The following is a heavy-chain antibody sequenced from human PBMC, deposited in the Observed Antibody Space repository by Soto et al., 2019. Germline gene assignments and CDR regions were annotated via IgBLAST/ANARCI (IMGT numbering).Heavy chain of an antibody. Sequence: QITLKESGPALVKPTQTLTLTCTFSGFSLSTSGVGVGWIRQPPGKALEWLVLIYWDDDKRYSPSLKNTLTITKHTSKHQVVLTITNMDPVDTATYYCAHNKVNTSSHDYWGQETLVTVSS. CDR2: IYWDDDK. J-gene: IGHJ4*02. CDR1: GFSLSTSGVG. CDR3: AHNKVNTSSHDY. V-gene: IGHV2-5*02.